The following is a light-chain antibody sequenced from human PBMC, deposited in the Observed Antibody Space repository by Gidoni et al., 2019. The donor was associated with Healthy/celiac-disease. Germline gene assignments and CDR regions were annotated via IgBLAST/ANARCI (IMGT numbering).Light chain of an antibody. V-gene: IGKV3D-15*01. CDR1: QSVSSN. CDR3: QQYNNWPIT. CDR2: GAS. Sequence: EIVMTQSPATLSVSPGERATLSCRASQSVSSNLAWYQQKPGQAPRLLIYGASTRATGIPARFSGSVSGTEFTLTISSLQSEDFAVYYCQQYNNWPITFGKGTRLEIK. J-gene: IGKJ5*01.